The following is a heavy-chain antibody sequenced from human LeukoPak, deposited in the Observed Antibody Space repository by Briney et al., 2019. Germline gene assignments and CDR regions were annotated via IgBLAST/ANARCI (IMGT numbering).Heavy chain of an antibody. CDR1: GYTLTELS. CDR2: FDPEDGET. Sequence: ASVKVSCKVSGYTLTELSMHWVRQAPGKGLEWMGGFDPEDGETIYAQKFQGRVTMTEDTSTDTAYMELSSLRSEDTAVYYCASRGTRDFWSGCLDYWGQGTLVTVSS. D-gene: IGHD3-3*01. V-gene: IGHV1-24*01. CDR3: ASRGTRDFWSGCLDY. J-gene: IGHJ4*02.